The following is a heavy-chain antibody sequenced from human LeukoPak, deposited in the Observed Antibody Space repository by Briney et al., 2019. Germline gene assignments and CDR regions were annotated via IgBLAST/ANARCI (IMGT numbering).Heavy chain of an antibody. J-gene: IGHJ4*02. Sequence: PSETLSLTCTVSVGSISSGDYCWSWIRQPAGKGLEWIGYIYYSGSTYYNPSLKSRVTISVDTSKNQFSLKLSSVTAADTAVYYCARGDYGETDYWGQGTLVTVSS. CDR1: VGSISSGDYC. CDR3: ARGDYGETDY. CDR2: IYYSGST. D-gene: IGHD4-17*01. V-gene: IGHV4-30-4*01.